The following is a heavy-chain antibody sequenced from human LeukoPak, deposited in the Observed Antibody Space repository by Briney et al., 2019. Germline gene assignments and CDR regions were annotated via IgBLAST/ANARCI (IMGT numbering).Heavy chain of an antibody. V-gene: IGHV4-59*11. CDR3: ARGGDDFWSGYLYTFDY. J-gene: IGHJ4*02. Sequence: SETLSLTCTVSGGSISSHYWSWIRQPPGKGLEWIGYIYYSGSTNYNPSLKSRVTISVDTSKNQFSLKLSSVTAADTAVYYCARGGDDFWSGYLYTFDYWGQGTLVTVSS. CDR2: IYYSGST. CDR1: GGSISSHY. D-gene: IGHD3-3*01.